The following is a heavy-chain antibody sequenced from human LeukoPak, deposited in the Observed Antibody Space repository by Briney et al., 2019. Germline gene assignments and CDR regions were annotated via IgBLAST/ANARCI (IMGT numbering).Heavy chain of an antibody. CDR1: GFTVSGNY. D-gene: IGHD3-22*01. J-gene: IGHJ4*02. Sequence: GGSLRLSCAASGFTVSGNYMSWVRQAPGKGLEWVSLIYSGGTTYYADSVKGRFTISRDNSENTLYLQMNSLRAEDTAVYYCARSSERKYYFDYWGQGTLVTVSS. CDR2: IYSGGTT. V-gene: IGHV3-53*01. CDR3: ARSSERKYYFDY.